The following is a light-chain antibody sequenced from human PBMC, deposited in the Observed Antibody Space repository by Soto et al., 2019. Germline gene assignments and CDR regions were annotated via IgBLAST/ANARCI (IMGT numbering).Light chain of an antibody. Sequence: DIQMTQSPSTLSASVGDSVTITCRASQTIHSWLAWYQQKPGNAPKLLIYKSSTVKRGVPSRFSGSGSDTEFTLTINSLQPDDFATYYCLQYFDYYRTFGQGTKVEIK. J-gene: IGKJ1*01. V-gene: IGKV1-5*03. CDR2: KSS. CDR3: LQYFDYYRT. CDR1: QTIHSW.